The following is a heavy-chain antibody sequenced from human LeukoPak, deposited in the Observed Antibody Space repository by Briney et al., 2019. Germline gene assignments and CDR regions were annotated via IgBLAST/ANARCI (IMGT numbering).Heavy chain of an antibody. V-gene: IGHV1-2*06. J-gene: IGHJ5*02. Sequence: ASVKVSCKASGYTFTGYYMHWVRQAPGQGLEWMGRINPNSGGTNYAQKFQGRVTMTRDTSISTAYMELSRLRSDDTAVYYCARKYGGSGSKLGFDWFDPWGQGTLVTVSS. CDR1: GYTFTGYY. D-gene: IGHD3-10*01. CDR2: INPNSGGT. CDR3: ARKYGGSGSKLGFDWFDP.